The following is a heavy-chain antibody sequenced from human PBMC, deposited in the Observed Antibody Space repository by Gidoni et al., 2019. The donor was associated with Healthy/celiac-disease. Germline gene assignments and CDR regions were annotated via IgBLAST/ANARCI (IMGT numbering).Heavy chain of an antibody. CDR2: INSDGSST. Sequence: EVQLVESGGGLVQPGGSLGLSCAASGFTFSSSCMPWVRQAPGKGLVWVSRINSDGSSTSYADSVKGRFTISRDNAKNTLYLQMNSLRAEDTAVYYCARDRSQGIVVVTAIPTQDAFDIWGQGTMVTVSS. CDR1: GFTFSSSC. CDR3: ARDRSQGIVVVTAIPTQDAFDI. D-gene: IGHD2-21*02. V-gene: IGHV3-74*01. J-gene: IGHJ3*02.